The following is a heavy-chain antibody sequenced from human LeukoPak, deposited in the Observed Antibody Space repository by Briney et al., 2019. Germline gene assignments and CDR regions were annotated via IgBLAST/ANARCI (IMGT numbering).Heavy chain of an antibody. CDR2: ISGTGSST. CDR3: AKLSASTVSTARSYYGMDV. V-gene: IGHV3-23*01. CDR1: GLIFSNYA. Sequence: PGGSLRLSCAAPGLIFSNYAMNWVRQAPGKGLEWVSNISGTGSSTNYADSVKGRFTISRDNSKNTLYLQMNSLRAEDTAVYYCAKLSASTVSTARSYYGMDVWGQGTTVTVSS. J-gene: IGHJ6*02. D-gene: IGHD4-17*01.